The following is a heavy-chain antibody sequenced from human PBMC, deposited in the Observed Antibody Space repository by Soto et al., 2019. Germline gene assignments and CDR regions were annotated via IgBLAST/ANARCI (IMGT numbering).Heavy chain of an antibody. J-gene: IGHJ4*02. V-gene: IGHV3-15*01. D-gene: IGHD2-2*01. CDR1: GFTFSNAW. CDR3: TRDILVVPTAYLETYYFDY. Sequence: GGSLRLSCAASGFTFSNAWMSWVRQAPGKGLEWVGRIKSKIDGGTADYAAPVKGRFSISRDDSKNTLYLQMNSLKNEDTAVYYCTRDILVVPTAYLETYYFDYWGQGTLVTVSS. CDR2: IKSKIDGGTA.